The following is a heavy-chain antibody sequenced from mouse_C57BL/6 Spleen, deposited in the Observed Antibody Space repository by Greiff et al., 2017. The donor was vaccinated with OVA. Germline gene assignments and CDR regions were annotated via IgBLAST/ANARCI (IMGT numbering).Heavy chain of an antibody. CDR1: GYTFTGYW. CDR3: ARSSDGYYVSFAD. V-gene: IGHV1-9*01. CDR2: IIPGSGST. D-gene: IGHD2-3*01. J-gene: IGHJ3*01. Sequence: VKVVESGAELMKPGASVKLSCKATGYTFTGYWIEWVKQSPGQGLEWIGEIIPGSGSTNYNEKFKGKATFTADTSSNTAYMQLSSLTTEDSAIYYCARSSDGYYVSFADWGQGTLVTVSA.